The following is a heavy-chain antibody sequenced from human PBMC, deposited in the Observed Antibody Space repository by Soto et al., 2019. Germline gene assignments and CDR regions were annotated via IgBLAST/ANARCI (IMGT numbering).Heavy chain of an antibody. CDR2: INHSGST. CDR3: ARGGYGDYVSDY. J-gene: IGHJ4*02. D-gene: IGHD4-17*01. Sequence: SETLSLTCAVYGGSFSGYYWSWIRQPPGKGLEWIGEINHSGSTNYNPSLKSRVTISVDTSKNQFSLKLSSVTAADTAVYYCARGGYGDYVSDYWGQGTLGIVSA. CDR1: GGSFSGYY. V-gene: IGHV4-34*01.